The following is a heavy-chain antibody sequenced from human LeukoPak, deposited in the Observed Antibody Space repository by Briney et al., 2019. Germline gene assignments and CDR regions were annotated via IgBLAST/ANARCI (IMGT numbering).Heavy chain of an antibody. D-gene: IGHD4-23*01. Sequence: SETLSLTCTVSGDSITSTPYYWGWIRQSPGKGLEWIGIIYYSGSTYYNPSLKGRVTMSVDTSKNQFSLKLNSVTAADTAVYFCARHLNSGGNSPLVYWGQGTLVTVSS. J-gene: IGHJ4*02. CDR3: ARHLNSGGNSPLVY. CDR2: IYYSGST. V-gene: IGHV4-39*01. CDR1: GDSITSTPYY.